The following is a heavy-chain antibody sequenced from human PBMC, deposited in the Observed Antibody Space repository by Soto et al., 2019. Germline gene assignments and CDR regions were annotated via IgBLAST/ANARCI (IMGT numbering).Heavy chain of an antibody. D-gene: IGHD2-21*01. CDR3: ARPKYGETYFDS. V-gene: IGHV1-2*02. CDR2: INPYSGGI. CDR1: GYTFTDHY. J-gene: IGHJ4*02. Sequence: ASVKVSCKASGYTFTDHYIHWLRQAPGQSLEWMGWINPYSGGIHFARKFQDRVTMARDTSVSTAYMELSSLKSDDTAVYYCARPKYGETYFDSWGQGTPVTVSS.